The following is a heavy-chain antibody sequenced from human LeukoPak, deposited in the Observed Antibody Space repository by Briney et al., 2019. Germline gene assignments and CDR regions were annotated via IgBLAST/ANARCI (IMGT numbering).Heavy chain of an antibody. CDR3: AMVVGARRTGVSY. J-gene: IGHJ4*02. CDR2: INHSGST. Sequence: PSETLSLTCAVYGGSFRGYYWSWIRQPPGKGLEWIGEINHSGSTDYNPSLKSRVTISVDTSKNQFSLKLSSVTAADTAVYYCAMVVGARRTGVSYWGQGTLVTVSS. V-gene: IGHV4-34*01. CDR1: GGSFRGYY. D-gene: IGHD1-26*01.